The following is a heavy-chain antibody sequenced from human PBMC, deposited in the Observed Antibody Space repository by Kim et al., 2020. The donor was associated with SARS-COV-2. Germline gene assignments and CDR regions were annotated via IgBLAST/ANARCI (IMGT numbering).Heavy chain of an antibody. D-gene: IGHD3-16*01. V-gene: IGHV3-30*18. Sequence: GGSLGLSCAASGFTFSSYGMHWVRQAPGKGLEWVAVISYDGSNKYYADSVKGRFTISRDNSKNTLYLQMNSLRAEDTAVYYCAKADGDYYGMDVWGQGTTVTVSS. CDR2: ISYDGSNK. J-gene: IGHJ6*02. CDR1: GFTFSSYG. CDR3: AKADGDYYGMDV.